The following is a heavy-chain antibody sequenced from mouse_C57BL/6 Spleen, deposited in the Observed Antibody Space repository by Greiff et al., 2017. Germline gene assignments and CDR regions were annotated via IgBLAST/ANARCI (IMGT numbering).Heavy chain of an antibody. CDR1: GYTFTGYW. J-gene: IGHJ3*01. CDR2: LLPGSGST. CDR3: ARDTPYYPFAY. D-gene: IGHD1-1*01. Sequence: LLESGAELMKPGASVKLSCKAPGYTFTGYWIEWVKQRTGHGLEWIGELLPGSGSTNYNEKFKGKATFTADTSSNTAYIQLSRLTTEGYAINDCARDTPYYPFAYWGQGTLVTVAA. V-gene: IGHV1-9*01.